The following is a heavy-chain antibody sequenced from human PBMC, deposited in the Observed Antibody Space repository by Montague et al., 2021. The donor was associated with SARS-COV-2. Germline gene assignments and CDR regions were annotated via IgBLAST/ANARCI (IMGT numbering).Heavy chain of an antibody. V-gene: IGHV4-39*01. CDR2: IYYSGST. CDR3: ARLNFHITIFGVVSSRAFDY. CDR1: GGPISSSSNY. Sequence: SETLSLTCTVSGGPISSSSNYWGWIRQPPGKGLEWIGNIYYSGSTYYNPSLKSRVTISVDTSKNQFSLKLSSVTAADTAVYYCARLNFHITIFGVVSSRAFDYWGQGTLVTVSS. D-gene: IGHD3-3*01. J-gene: IGHJ4*02.